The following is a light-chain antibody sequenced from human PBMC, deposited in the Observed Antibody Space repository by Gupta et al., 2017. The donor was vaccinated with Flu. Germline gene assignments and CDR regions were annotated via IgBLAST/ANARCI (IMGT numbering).Light chain of an antibody. J-gene: IGKJ2*01. CDR2: GAS. V-gene: IGKV3-20*01. CDR3: QQYGSSAYT. Sequence: EIVLTQSPDTLSLPPEERATLSCRARQRVKNNLLTWYQQKPGKAPRLLIYGASSRATGIPYRFSGSGSETDFTLTIRRLEPEDFAVYYCQQYGSSAYTFGQGTKLEIK. CDR1: QRVKNNL.